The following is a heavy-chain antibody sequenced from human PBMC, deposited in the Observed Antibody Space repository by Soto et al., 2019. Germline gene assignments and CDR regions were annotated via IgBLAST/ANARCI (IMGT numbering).Heavy chain of an antibody. CDR2: IYWDDDK. J-gene: IGHJ4*02. D-gene: IGHD5-12*01. CDR1: GFSLTSGVG. Sequence: QITLKESGPTLVRPPQTLTLTCTFSGFSLTSGVGVGWIRQPPGKALEWLALIYWDDDKRYSPSLKNRLTITKDTSKNQVVLTMTNVGPVDTATYFCAHIDPEIVTVGGHGGFDYGGQGTLVTVSS. V-gene: IGHV2-5*02. CDR3: AHIDPEIVTVGGHGGFDY.